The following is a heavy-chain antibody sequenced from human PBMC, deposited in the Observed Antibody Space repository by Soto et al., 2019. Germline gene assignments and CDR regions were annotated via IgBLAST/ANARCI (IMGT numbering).Heavy chain of an antibody. V-gene: IGHV4-31*03. D-gene: IGHD4-4*01. CDR3: ARDYSNYYFDY. J-gene: IGHJ4*02. Sequence: SETLSLTCTVSGGSISSGGYYWSWIRQHPGKGLEWIGYIYYSGSTYYNPSLKSRVTISVDTSKNQFSLKLSSVTAADTAVYYCARDYSNYYFDYWGQGTLVTVSS. CDR2: IYYSGST. CDR1: GGSISSGGYY.